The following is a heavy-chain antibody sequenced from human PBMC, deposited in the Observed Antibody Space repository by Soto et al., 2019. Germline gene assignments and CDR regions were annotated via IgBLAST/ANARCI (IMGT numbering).Heavy chain of an antibody. CDR2: ISGSGGAT. CDR1: GFTFSTYA. D-gene: IGHD3-3*01. Sequence: GSLRLSCAASGFTFSTYAMSWVRQAPGKGLEWLSAISGSGGATYYADSVKGRFTISRDNAKNTLYLQMNSLRAEDTAVYYCARALDFWSAYFDYWGQGSLVTVSS. CDR3: ARALDFWSAYFDY. V-gene: IGHV3-23*01. J-gene: IGHJ4*02.